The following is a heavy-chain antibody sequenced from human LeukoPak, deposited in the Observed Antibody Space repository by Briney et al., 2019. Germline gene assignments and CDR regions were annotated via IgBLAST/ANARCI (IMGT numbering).Heavy chain of an antibody. CDR2: ISPSSSAI. D-gene: IGHD6-25*01. V-gene: IGHV3-48*02. CDR1: GFTFSGYS. CDR3: ARAAYASGPDY. J-gene: IGHJ4*02. Sequence: GGSLRLSCAASGFTFSGYSMNWVRQAPEKGLEWVSYISPSSSAIHYADSVNGRFTISRDNAKNSLYLQINSLRDDDTAVYYCARAAYASGPDYWGQGSLVTVSS.